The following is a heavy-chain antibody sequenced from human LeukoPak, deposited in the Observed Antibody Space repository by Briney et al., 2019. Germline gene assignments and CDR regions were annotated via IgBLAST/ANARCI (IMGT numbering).Heavy chain of an antibody. CDR1: EFTFSDYY. V-gene: IGHV3-11*01. D-gene: IGHD3-10*01. CDR3: ARELLLWFGEYDY. J-gene: IGHJ4*02. Sequence: AGGSLRLSCAASEFTFSDYYMSWIRQAPGKGLESVSYISSSGSTIYYADSVKGRFTISRDNAKNSLYLQMNSLRAEDTAVYYCARELLLWFGEYDYWGQGTLVTVSS. CDR2: ISSSGSTI.